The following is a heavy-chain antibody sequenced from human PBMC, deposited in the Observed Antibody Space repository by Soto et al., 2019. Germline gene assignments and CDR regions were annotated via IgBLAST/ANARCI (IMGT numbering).Heavy chain of an antibody. Sequence: SETLSLTCAVYGGSFSGYYWSWIRQPPGKGLEWIGEINHSGSTNYNPSLKSRVTISVDTSKNQFSLKLSSVTAADTAVYYCARFRTTSMVCDAFDIWGQGTMVTVSS. CDR2: INHSGST. CDR1: GGSFSGYY. V-gene: IGHV4-34*01. D-gene: IGHD3-10*01. J-gene: IGHJ3*02. CDR3: ARFRTTSMVCDAFDI.